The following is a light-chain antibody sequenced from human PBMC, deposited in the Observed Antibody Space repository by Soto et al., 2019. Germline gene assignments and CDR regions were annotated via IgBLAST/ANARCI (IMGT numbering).Light chain of an antibody. CDR2: DAS. Sequence: EIVLTQSPATLSLSPGERATLSCRASQSVSSYLAWYQQKPGQAPRLLIYDASNRATGIPARFSGSGSGTDFNLTISSLGPEDFAVYYCQQRSNWQGTFGQGTKVEIK. CDR1: QSVSSY. J-gene: IGKJ1*01. V-gene: IGKV3-11*01. CDR3: QQRSNWQGT.